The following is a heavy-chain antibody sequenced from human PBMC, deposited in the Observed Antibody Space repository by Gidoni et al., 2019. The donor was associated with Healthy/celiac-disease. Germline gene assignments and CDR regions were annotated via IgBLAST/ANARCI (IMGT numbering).Heavy chain of an antibody. J-gene: IGHJ6*02. Sequence: QVQLVQSGAEVKKPGASVKVSCKASGYTFTSYDINWVRQATGQGLEWMGWMNPNSGNTGYAQKCQGRVTMTRNTSISTAYMELSSLRSEDTAVYYCAASIYYYYGMDVWGQGTTVTVSS. CDR3: AASIYYYYGMDV. V-gene: IGHV1-8*01. CDR1: GYTFTSYD. CDR2: MNPNSGNT.